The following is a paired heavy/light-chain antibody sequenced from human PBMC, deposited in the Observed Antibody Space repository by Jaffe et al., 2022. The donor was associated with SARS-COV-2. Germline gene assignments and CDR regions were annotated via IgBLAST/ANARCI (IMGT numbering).Heavy chain of an antibody. CDR1: GFTFSSCA. CDR3: AKGGGSGYHGDFDY. Sequence: EVQLLESGGGLVQPGGSLRLSCAASGFTFSSCAMSWVRQAPGKGLEWVSTISGSGSSTYYADSVEGRFTISRDNSKNTLYLQMSSLRVEDTAVYYCAKGGGSGYHGDFDYWGQGTLVTVSS. J-gene: IGHJ4*02. V-gene: IGHV3-23*01. CDR2: ISGSGSST. D-gene: IGHD3-22*01.
Light chain of an antibody. Sequence: DIQMTQSPSSLSASVGDRVTITCRASQGINNYLAWFQQKPGKAPKSLIYAASSLQSGVPSNFSGSGSGTDFTLTISSLQPEDFATYYCQQYKSFPFTFGPGTKVNIK. CDR3: QQYKSFPFT. V-gene: IGKV1-16*02. J-gene: IGKJ3*01. CDR1: QGINNY. CDR2: AAS.